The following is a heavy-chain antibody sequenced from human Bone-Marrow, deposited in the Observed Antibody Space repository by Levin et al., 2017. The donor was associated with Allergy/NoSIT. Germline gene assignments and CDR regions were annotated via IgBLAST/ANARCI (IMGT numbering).Heavy chain of an antibody. Sequence: ASVKVSCKASGYTFTSYDINWVRQATGQGLEWMGWMNPNSGNTGYAQKFQGRVTMTRNTSISTAYMELSSLRSEDTAVYYCARRGLITIFGVVINNWFDPWGQGTLVTVSS. V-gene: IGHV1-8*01. CDR2: MNPNSGNT. CDR3: ARRGLITIFGVVINNWFDP. J-gene: IGHJ5*02. D-gene: IGHD3-3*01. CDR1: GYTFTSYD.